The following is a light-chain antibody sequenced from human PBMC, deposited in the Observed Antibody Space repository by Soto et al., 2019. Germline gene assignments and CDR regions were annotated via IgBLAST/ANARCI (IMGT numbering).Light chain of an antibody. CDR1: QSVSTY. CDR2: DAS. V-gene: IGKV3-11*01. Sequence: VLTQSPATLSLSPGERATLSCRASQSVSTYLAWYQKKPGQPPRLLIYDASFRATGIPDRFSGSGSGPDFTLPISSLAPADFAVYYCQQRSRWPPWSFGQGTKVDIK. J-gene: IGKJ1*01. CDR3: QQRSRWPPWS.